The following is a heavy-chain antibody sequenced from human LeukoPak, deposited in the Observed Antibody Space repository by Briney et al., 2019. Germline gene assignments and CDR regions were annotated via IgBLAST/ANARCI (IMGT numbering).Heavy chain of an antibody. CDR3: ARESGIAARPRYYYYYMDV. CDR2: IKQDGSEK. Sequence: GGSLRLSCAASGFTFSSYWMSWVRQAPGKGLEWVANIKQDGSEKYYVDSVKGRFTISRDNAKNSLYLQMNGLRAEDTAVYYCARESGIAARPRYYYYYMDVWGKGTTVTVSS. CDR1: GFTFSSYW. V-gene: IGHV3-7*01. J-gene: IGHJ6*03. D-gene: IGHD6-6*01.